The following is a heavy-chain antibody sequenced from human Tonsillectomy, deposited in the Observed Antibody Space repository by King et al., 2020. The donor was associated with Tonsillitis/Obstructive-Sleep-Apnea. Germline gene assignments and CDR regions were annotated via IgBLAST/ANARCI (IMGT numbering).Heavy chain of an antibody. D-gene: IGHD6-6*01. CDR2: IWYGGSNK. CDR3: AREREYSSLDY. Sequence: VQLVESGGGVVQPGRSLRLSCAASGFTFSSYGMHWVRQAPGKGLEWVAGIWYGGSNKYYADSVKGRFTNSRDNSKNTLYLQMNSLRAEDTAVYYCAREREYSSLDYWGQGTLVTVSS. CDR1: GFTFSSYG. V-gene: IGHV3-33*01. J-gene: IGHJ4*02.